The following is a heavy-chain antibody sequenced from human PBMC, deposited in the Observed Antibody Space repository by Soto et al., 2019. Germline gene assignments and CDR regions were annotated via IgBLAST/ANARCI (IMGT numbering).Heavy chain of an antibody. Sequence: QLQLQESGPGLVKPSETLSLTCTVSGGSISSSSYYWGWIRQPPGKGLEWIGSIYYSGSTYYNPSLKSRVTISVDTSKNQFSLKLSSVTAADTAVYYCARHGDYGDYVWYYGMDVWGQGTTVTVSS. V-gene: IGHV4-39*01. J-gene: IGHJ6*02. CDR1: GGSISSSSYY. CDR2: IYYSGST. CDR3: ARHGDYGDYVWYYGMDV. D-gene: IGHD4-17*01.